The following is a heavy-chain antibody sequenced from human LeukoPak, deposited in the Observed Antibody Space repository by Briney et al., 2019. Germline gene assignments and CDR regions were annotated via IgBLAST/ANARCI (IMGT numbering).Heavy chain of an antibody. D-gene: IGHD3-22*01. CDR1: GFTFSSYW. CDR3: ARGFDYYDSSGYGFDY. Sequence: QPGGSLRLSCAASGFTFSSYWMSWVRQAPGKGLEWVANIKQDGSEKYYVDSVKGRFTISRDNAKNSLYLQMNSLRAEDTAVYYCARGFDYYDSSGYGFDYWGQGTLVTVSS. J-gene: IGHJ4*02. V-gene: IGHV3-7*01. CDR2: IKQDGSEK.